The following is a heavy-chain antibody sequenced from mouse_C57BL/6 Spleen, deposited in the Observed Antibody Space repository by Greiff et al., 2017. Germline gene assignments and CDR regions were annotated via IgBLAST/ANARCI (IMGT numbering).Heavy chain of an antibody. J-gene: IGHJ4*01. Sequence: EVQVVESGGGLVKPGGSLKLSCAASGFTFSDYGMHWVRQAPEKGLEWVAYISSGSSTIYYADTVKGRFTISRANAKNTLFLQMTSLMSEDTAMYYCARERLRPYYYAMDYWGQGTSVTVSS. CDR1: GFTFSDYG. CDR3: ARERLRPYYYAMDY. D-gene: IGHD2-2*01. CDR2: ISSGSSTI. V-gene: IGHV5-17*01.